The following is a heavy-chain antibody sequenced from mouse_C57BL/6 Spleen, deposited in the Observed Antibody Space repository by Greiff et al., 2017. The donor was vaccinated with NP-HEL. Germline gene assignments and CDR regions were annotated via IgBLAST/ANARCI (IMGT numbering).Heavy chain of an antibody. Sequence: VQLKQSGAELVRPGASVKLSCTASGFNIKDDYMHWVKQRPEQGLEWIGWIDPENGDTEYASKFQGKATITADTSSNTAYLQLSSLTSEDTAVYYCTRNGYDDFAYWGQGTLVTVSA. J-gene: IGHJ3*01. CDR2: IDPENGDT. CDR1: GFNIKDDY. V-gene: IGHV14-4*01. CDR3: TRNGYDDFAY. D-gene: IGHD2-2*01.